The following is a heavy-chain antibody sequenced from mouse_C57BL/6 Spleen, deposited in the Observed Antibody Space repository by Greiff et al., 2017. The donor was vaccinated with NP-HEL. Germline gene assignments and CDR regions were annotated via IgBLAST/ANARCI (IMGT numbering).Heavy chain of an antibody. Sequence: QVQLQQSGAELVKPGASVKLSCKASGYTFTSYWMHWVKQRPGQGLEWIGMIHPNSGSTNYNEKFKSKATLTVDKSSSTAYMQLSSLTSEDSAVYYCARGRLRDYYAMDYWGQGTSVTVSS. V-gene: IGHV1-64*01. CDR1: GYTFTSYW. CDR2: IHPNSGST. D-gene: IGHD2-4*01. CDR3: ARGRLRDYYAMDY. J-gene: IGHJ4*01.